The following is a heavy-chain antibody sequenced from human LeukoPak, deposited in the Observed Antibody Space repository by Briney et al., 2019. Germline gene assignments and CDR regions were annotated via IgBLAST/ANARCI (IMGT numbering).Heavy chain of an antibody. D-gene: IGHD2-21*02. Sequence: PGGSLRLSCAASGFTFSSYAMHWVRQAPGKGLEWVSYISSSSFTIHYADSVKGRFTISRDNAKSSLYLQMNSLRAEDTAVYYCAREICGSDCYSTFDYWGQGALVTVSS. J-gene: IGHJ4*02. CDR3: AREICGSDCYSTFDY. V-gene: IGHV3-48*04. CDR2: ISSSSFTI. CDR1: GFTFSSYA.